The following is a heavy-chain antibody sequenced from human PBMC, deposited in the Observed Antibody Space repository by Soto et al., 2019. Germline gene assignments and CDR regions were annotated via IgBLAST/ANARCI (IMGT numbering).Heavy chain of an antibody. V-gene: IGHV3-30*18. D-gene: IGHD4-17*01. CDR1: GFTFSSYG. CDR3: AKEGLRNFDY. Sequence: GGSLRLSCVASGFTFSSYGMHWVRQAPGKGLEWVAVISYDGSNKYYADSVKGRFTISRDNSKNTLYLQMNSLRAEDTAVYYCAKEGLRNFDYWGQGTLVTVSS. CDR2: ISYDGSNK. J-gene: IGHJ4*02.